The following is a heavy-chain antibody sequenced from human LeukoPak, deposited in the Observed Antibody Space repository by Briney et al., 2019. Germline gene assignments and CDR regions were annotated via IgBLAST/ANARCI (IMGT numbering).Heavy chain of an antibody. D-gene: IGHD3-10*01. J-gene: IGHJ4*02. Sequence: GGSLRLSCAASGFIFSSYWMSWVRQAPGKGLEWVANIKQDGSEKYYVDSVKGRFTISRDNAKNSLYLQMNSLRAEDTAVYYCAREVVRGVRGRYFDYWGQGTLVTVSS. CDR1: GFIFSSYW. CDR2: IKQDGSEK. V-gene: IGHV3-7*01. CDR3: AREVVRGVRGRYFDY.